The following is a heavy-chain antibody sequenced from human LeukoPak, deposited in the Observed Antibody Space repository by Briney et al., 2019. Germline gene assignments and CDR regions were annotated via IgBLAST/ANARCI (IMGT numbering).Heavy chain of an antibody. V-gene: IGHV3-30*03. CDR2: ISYDGSNK. J-gene: IGHJ4*02. Sequence: PGRSLRPSCAASGFTFSSYGMHWVRQAPGKGLEWVAVISYDGSNKYYADSVKGRFTISRDNSKNTLYLQMNSLRAEDTAVYYCVVGATHDYWGQGTLVTVSS. D-gene: IGHD1-26*01. CDR1: GFTFSSYG. CDR3: VVGATHDY.